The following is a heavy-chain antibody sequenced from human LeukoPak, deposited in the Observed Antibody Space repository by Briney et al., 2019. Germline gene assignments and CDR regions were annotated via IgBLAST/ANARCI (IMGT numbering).Heavy chain of an antibody. D-gene: IGHD2-2*01. Sequence: PSETLSLTCAVYGGSFSGYYWSWIRQPPGKGLEWIEEINHSGSTNYNPSLKSRVTISVDTSKNQFSLKLSSVTAADTAVYYCARGGLPADPFDYWGQGTLVTVSS. J-gene: IGHJ4*02. CDR3: ARGGLPADPFDY. CDR2: INHSGST. CDR1: GGSFSGYY. V-gene: IGHV4-34*01.